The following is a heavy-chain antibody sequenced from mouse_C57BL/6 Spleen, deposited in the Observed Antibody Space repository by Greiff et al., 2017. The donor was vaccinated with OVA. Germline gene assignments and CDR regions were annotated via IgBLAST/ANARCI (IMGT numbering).Heavy chain of an antibody. V-gene: IGHV1-81*01. J-gene: IGHJ1*03. Sequence: VQLQQSGAELARPGASVKLSCKASGYTFTSYGISWVKQRTGQGLEWIGEIYPRSGNTYYNEKFKGKATLTADKSSSTAYMELRSLTSEDSAVYFCAREEEPNVEYWYFDVWGTGTTVTVSS. CDR1: GYTFTSYG. CDR2: IYPRSGNT. CDR3: AREEEPNVEYWYFDV.